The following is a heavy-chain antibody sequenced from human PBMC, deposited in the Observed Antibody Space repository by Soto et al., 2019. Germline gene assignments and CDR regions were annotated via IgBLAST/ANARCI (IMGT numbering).Heavy chain of an antibody. CDR2: VYNGGAT. J-gene: IGHJ4*02. CDR1: GFSVSSNY. Sequence: EVRLVESGGGLVQPGGSLRLSCAASGFSVSSNYMTWVRQAPGKGLEWVSLVYNGGATHYAASVKGRFTISTHSSQSTLFLQMNILRTEDTATYYCVRGRYGSEIHWGQGTKVTVSS. V-gene: IGHV3-53*04. CDR3: VRGRYGSEIH. D-gene: IGHD3-10*01.